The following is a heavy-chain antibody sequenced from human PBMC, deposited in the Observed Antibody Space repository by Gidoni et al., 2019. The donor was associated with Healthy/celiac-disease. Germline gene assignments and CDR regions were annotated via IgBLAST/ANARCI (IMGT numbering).Heavy chain of an antibody. V-gene: IGHV1-2*05. CDR2: INPNSGGT. J-gene: IGHJ4*02. CDR3: ARDKDGIGGYDY. D-gene: IGHD3-10*01. Sequence: QVQLVQSGAAVTKPGASVKVSCKASGSTFTGYYMHWVRQAPGQGLEWMGRINPNSGGTNYAQKFQGRVTMTRDTSISTAYMELSRLRSDDTVVYYCARDKDGIGGYDYWGQGTLVTVSS. CDR1: GSTFTGYY.